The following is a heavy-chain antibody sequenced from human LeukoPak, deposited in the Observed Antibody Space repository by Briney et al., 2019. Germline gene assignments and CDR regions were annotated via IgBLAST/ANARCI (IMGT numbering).Heavy chain of an antibody. V-gene: IGHV1-46*01. CDR1: GYTFTSYY. Sequence: ASVKVSCKASGYTFTSYYMHWVRQAPGQGLEWMGIINPSGGSTSYAQKFQGRVTMTRDTSTSTVYMELSSLRSEDTAVYYCASSDIVVVPAARHTYYYYGMDVWGQGTTVTVSS. CDR2: INPSGGST. D-gene: IGHD2-2*01. J-gene: IGHJ6*02. CDR3: ASSDIVVVPAARHTYYYYGMDV.